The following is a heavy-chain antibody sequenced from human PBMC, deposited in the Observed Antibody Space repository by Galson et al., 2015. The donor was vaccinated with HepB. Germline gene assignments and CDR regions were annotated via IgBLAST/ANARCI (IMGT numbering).Heavy chain of an antibody. CDR1: GFTFSRYG. Sequence: SLRLSCAASGFTFSRYGMHWVRQTPGKGLEWVAIIWSNGNNAYYASSVAGRFTISRDNSKNTLYLQMNSLRVEDTAVYYCAREPVAGSYSYYMGVWGKGTSVTVSS. V-gene: IGHV3-33*01. CDR3: AREPVAGSYSYYMGV. J-gene: IGHJ6*03. D-gene: IGHD6-19*01. CDR2: IWSNGNNA.